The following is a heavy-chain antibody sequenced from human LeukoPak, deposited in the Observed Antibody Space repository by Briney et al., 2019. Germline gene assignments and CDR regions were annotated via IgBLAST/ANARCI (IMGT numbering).Heavy chain of an antibody. Sequence: PSQTLSLTCTVSGGSISSGGYYWSWIRQHPGKGLEWIGYIYYSGSTYYNPSLKSRVTISVDTSKNQFSLKLSSVTAADTAVYYCARLRAPMDIVVVPTAIGSYYFDYWGQGTLVTVSS. CDR3: ARLRAPMDIVVVPTAIGSYYFDY. CDR2: IYYSGST. CDR1: GGSISSGGYY. V-gene: IGHV4-31*03. D-gene: IGHD2-2*03. J-gene: IGHJ4*02.